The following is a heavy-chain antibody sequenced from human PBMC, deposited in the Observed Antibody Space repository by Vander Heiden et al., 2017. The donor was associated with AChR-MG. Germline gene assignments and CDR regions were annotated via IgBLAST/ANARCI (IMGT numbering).Heavy chain of an antibody. CDR3: ARDRSSSWYTKLDYFDY. Sequence: EVPLVESGGGLVQPGGSLSLSCAASGFTFSSYGMNWVRQAPGKGLEWVSYISSSSSTIYYADSVKGRFTISRDNAKNSLHLQMNRLRAEDTAVYYCARDRSSSWYTKLDYFDYWGQGTLVTVSS. D-gene: IGHD6-13*01. J-gene: IGHJ4*02. CDR1: GFTFSSYG. V-gene: IGHV3-48*01. CDR2: ISSSSSTI.